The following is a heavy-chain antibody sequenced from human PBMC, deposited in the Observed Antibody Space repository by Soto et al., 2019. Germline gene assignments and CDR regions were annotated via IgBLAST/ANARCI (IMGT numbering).Heavy chain of an antibody. CDR3: ARVRDWFDP. D-gene: IGHD3-3*01. J-gene: IGHJ5*02. V-gene: IGHV4-34*01. Sequence: QVQLQQWGAGLLKPSETLSLTCDVYGGSFSGYYWNWIRQPPGKGLEWIGEMDHSGYTNYNPSLKSRVTISVDTSKNQFSLRLTSVTAADTAVYYCARVRDWFDPWGQGTLVTVSS. CDR2: MDHSGYT. CDR1: GGSFSGYY.